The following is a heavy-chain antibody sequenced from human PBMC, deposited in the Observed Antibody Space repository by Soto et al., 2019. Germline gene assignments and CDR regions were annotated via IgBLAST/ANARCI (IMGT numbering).Heavy chain of an antibody. Sequence: QVQLAESGGGVVQPGRSLRLSCAASGFTFSSYAMHWVRQAPGKGLEWVAVISYDGSNKYYADSVKGRFTISRDNSKNTLYLQMNSLRAEDTAVYYCAREAGNYYDSSGYEGLYWYFDLWGRGTLVTVSS. D-gene: IGHD3-22*01. CDR2: ISYDGSNK. CDR3: AREAGNYYDSSGYEGLYWYFDL. V-gene: IGHV3-30-3*01. CDR1: GFTFSSYA. J-gene: IGHJ2*01.